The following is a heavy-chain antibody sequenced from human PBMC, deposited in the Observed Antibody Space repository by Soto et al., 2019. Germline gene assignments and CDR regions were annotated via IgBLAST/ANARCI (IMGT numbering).Heavy chain of an antibody. CDR3: AGGGRYGGNRNFDY. V-gene: IGHV4-34*01. J-gene: IGHJ4*02. CDR1: GGSFSGYY. D-gene: IGHD2-15*01. CDR2: INHSGST. Sequence: QVQLQQWGAGLLKPSETLSLTCAVYGGSFSGYYWSWIRQPPGKGLEWIGEINHSGSTNYNPSLKSRVIISVDTSKNQFSLKLSSVTAADTAVYYCAGGGRYGGNRNFDYWGQGTLVTVSS.